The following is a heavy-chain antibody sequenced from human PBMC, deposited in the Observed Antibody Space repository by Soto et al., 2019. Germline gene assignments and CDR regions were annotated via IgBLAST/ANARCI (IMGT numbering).Heavy chain of an antibody. J-gene: IGHJ3*02. CDR1: GFTFSDDY. Sequence: GGSLRHSCAASGFTFSDDYMNWVRQAPGKGLEWVSYISSSSSTIYYADSVKGRFTISRDNAKNSLYLQMNSLRDEDTAVYYCGGDSSGYYYPDVFDIWGQGTMVTVSS. V-gene: IGHV3-48*02. D-gene: IGHD3-22*01. CDR3: GGDSSGYYYPDVFDI. CDR2: ISSSSSTI.